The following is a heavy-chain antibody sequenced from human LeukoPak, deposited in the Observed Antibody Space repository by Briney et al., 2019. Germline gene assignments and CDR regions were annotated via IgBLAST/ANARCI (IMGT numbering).Heavy chain of an antibody. D-gene: IGHD3-10*01. CDR1: GGSISNYY. CDR3: ARRRGSWFDP. Sequence: SETLSLTCTVSGGSISNYYWSWIRQPPGKGLEWIGYIYTSGSTNYNPSLKSRVTISVDTSKNQFSLKLSSVTVADTAMYYCARRRGSWFDPWGQGTLVTVSS. V-gene: IGHV4-4*09. CDR2: IYTSGST. J-gene: IGHJ5*02.